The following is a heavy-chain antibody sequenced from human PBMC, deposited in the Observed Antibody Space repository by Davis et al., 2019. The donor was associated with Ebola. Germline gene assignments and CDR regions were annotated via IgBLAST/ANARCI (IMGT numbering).Heavy chain of an antibody. J-gene: IGHJ5*02. Sequence: SETLSLTCSVSGDSINSAYYYWSWIRQPPGKGLEWIGEINHSGSTNYNPSLKSRVTISVDTSKNQFSLKLTSVTAADTAVYYCAKSAGVTSTWDNWFDPWGQGTPVTVSS. D-gene: IGHD2-21*02. CDR3: AKSAGVTSTWDNWFDP. CDR1: GDSINSAYYY. CDR2: INHSGST. V-gene: IGHV4-39*07.